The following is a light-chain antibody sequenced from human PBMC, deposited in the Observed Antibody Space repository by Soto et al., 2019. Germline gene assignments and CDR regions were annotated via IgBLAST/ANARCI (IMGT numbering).Light chain of an antibody. CDR2: EVS. CDR3: SSYSSISTHV. CDR1: SSDVGGYNY. Sequence: QSVLTQPASVSGSPGQSITISCTGTSSDVGGYNYISWFQQHPGKAPKLMIYEVSDRPSGVSNRFSGSKSGNTASLTISGLQAEDEADYYCSSYSSISTHVFGTRTKVTVL. V-gene: IGLV2-14*01. J-gene: IGLJ1*01.